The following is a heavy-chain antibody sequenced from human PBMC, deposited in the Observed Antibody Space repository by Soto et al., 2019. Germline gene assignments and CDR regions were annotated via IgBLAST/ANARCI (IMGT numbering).Heavy chain of an antibody. V-gene: IGHV4-34*01. CDR3: ARDVVRRITMVRRPQNRDAFDI. CDR1: GGSFSGYY. J-gene: IGHJ3*02. CDR2: INHSGST. D-gene: IGHD3-10*01. Sequence: QVQLQQWGAGLLKPSETLSLTCAVYGGSFSGYYWSWIRQPPGKGLEWIGEINHSGSTNYNPSLKSRVTISVDTSKNQFSLKLSSVTAADTAVYYCARDVVRRITMVRRPQNRDAFDIWGQGTMVTVSS.